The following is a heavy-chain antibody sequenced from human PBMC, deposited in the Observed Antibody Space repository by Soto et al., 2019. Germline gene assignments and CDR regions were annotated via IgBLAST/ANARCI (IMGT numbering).Heavy chain of an antibody. CDR3: ARVEGLVLRLSHGMDV. V-gene: IGHV1-69*13. CDR1: GGTFSSYV. Sequence: SVKVSCKASGGTFSSYVISWVGPAPGQGLEWMGGIIPIFGTANYAQKFQGRVTITADESTSTAYMELSSLRTEDTAVYYCARVEGLVLRLSHGMDVWGQGTTVTVSS. CDR2: IIPIFGTA. D-gene: IGHD3-3*01. J-gene: IGHJ6*02.